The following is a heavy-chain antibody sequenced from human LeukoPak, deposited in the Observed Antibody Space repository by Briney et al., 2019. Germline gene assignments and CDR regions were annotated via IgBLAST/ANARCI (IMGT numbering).Heavy chain of an antibody. Sequence: SETLSLTSAVHGYSLTNHFWIWIRQPPGKGLEWIGEILHTGRTNYNPSFKSRVTISLDTSKNQFFLNLTSVTAADTAVYFCARGPAAVHPWGQGTLVTVSS. J-gene: IGHJ5*02. D-gene: IGHD6-13*01. CDR1: GYSLTNHF. V-gene: IGHV4-34*12. CDR3: ARGPAAVHP. CDR2: ILHTGRT.